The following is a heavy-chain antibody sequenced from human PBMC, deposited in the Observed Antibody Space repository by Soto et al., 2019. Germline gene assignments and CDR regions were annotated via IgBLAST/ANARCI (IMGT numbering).Heavy chain of an antibody. J-gene: IGHJ5*02. CDR1: GFPFSVYG. CDR2: ISFDGIDK. D-gene: IGHD6-13*01. Sequence: GGSLRLSCAASGFPFSVYGMHWVRQAPGKGLEWVAFISFDGIDKHYADSVKGRFTISRDTSMNTLYLQMNSLGAVDTAVYYCAPPSGSYSSSVYFPSWGQGTLVTVS. CDR3: APPSGSYSSSVYFPS. V-gene: IGHV3-30*03.